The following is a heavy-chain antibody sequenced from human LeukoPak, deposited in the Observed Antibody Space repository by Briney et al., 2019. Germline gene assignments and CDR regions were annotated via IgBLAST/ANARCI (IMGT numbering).Heavy chain of an antibody. CDR1: GGSISSGGYY. D-gene: IGHD5-12*01. CDR3: ARALVAPLGGYFDY. CDR2: IYHTGST. V-gene: IGHV4-30-2*01. J-gene: IGHJ4*02. Sequence: PSETLSLTCTVSGGSISSGGYYWSWIRQPPGKGLECIGYIYHTGSTYYSPSLKSRVTISVDRSKNQFSLELTSVTAADTAVYYCARALVAPLGGYFDYWGQGTLVTVSS.